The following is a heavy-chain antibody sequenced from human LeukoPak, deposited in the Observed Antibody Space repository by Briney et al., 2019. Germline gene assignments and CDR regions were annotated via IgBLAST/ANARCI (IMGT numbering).Heavy chain of an antibody. CDR1: AFTFSSYE. Sequence: GRSLRLSCAASAFTFSSYEMNWVRQAPGKGLEWVSYISSSGSTIYYADSVKGRFTISRDNAKNSLYLQMNSLRAEDTAVYYCAELGITMIGGVWGKGTTVTISS. D-gene: IGHD3-10*02. CDR3: AELGITMIGGV. V-gene: IGHV3-48*03. J-gene: IGHJ6*04. CDR2: ISSSGSTI.